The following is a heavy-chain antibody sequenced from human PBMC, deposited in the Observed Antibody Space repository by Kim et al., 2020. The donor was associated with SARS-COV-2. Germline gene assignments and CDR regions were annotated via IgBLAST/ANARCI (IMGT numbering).Heavy chain of an antibody. CDR1: EFSLSSHS. CDR3: AREVYTSVWFAPLGYYYGLDV. J-gene: IGHJ6*02. V-gene: IGHV3-21*06. Sequence: GGSLRLSCVASEFSLSSHSMNWVRQAPGKGLEWVSSITTESNYIFYADSVKRRFSISRDNAKNTLYLDMDSLRGEDTAVYYCAREVYTSVWFAPLGYYYGLDVWGQGTTVTVSS. CDR2: ITTESNYI. D-gene: IGHD6-19*01.